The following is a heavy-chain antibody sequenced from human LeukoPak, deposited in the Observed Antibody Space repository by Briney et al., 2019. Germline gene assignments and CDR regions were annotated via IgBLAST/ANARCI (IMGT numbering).Heavy chain of an antibody. D-gene: IGHD5-12*01. V-gene: IGHV4-31*03. CDR1: GGSISSGGYY. CDR2: IYYSTST. J-gene: IGHJ2*01. CDR3: ARGGGGYRWYFDL. Sequence: SQTLSLTCTVSGGSISSGGYYWSCIRHHPGKGLEWIWYIYYSTSTYYTPSLKNRVTISVASSKNQFLLRLSLVTAVEAAVYYGARGGGGYRWYFDLWGRGTLVTVSS.